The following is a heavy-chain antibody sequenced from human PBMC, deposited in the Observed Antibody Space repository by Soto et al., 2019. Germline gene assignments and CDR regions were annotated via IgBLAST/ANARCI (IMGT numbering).Heavy chain of an antibody. J-gene: IGHJ6*03. CDR3: ARRTYYYYMDV. CDR2: INHSGST. Sequence: SETLSLTCAVYGGSFSGYYWSWIRQPPGKGLEWIGEINHSGSTNYNPSLKSRVTISVDTSKNQFSLKLSSVTAADTAVYYCARRTYYYYMDVWGKGTTVTVSS. CDR1: GGSFSGYY. V-gene: IGHV4-34*01.